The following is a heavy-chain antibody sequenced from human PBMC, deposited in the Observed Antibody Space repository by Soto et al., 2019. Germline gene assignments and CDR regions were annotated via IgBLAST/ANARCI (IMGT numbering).Heavy chain of an antibody. CDR2: IKQDGSEK. CDR1: GFTFSSYW. CDR3: ARDYNPSSGWYLSYYYYGMDV. Sequence: GSLRLSCAASGFTFSSYWMSWVRQAPGKGLEWVANIKQDGSEKYYVDSVKGRFTISRDNAKNSLYLQMNSLRAEDTAVYYCARDYNPSSGWYLSYYYYGMDVWGQGTTVTVSS. J-gene: IGHJ6*02. V-gene: IGHV3-7*01. D-gene: IGHD6-19*01.